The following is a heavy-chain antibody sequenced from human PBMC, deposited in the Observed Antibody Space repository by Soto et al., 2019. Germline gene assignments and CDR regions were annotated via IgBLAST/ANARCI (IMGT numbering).Heavy chain of an antibody. D-gene: IGHD3-10*01. J-gene: IGHJ4*02. CDR2: DNPNGGDT. CDR3: TRDSDRWTYGLGSWLE. CDR1: GYTFTEHY. V-gene: IGHV1-2*02. Sequence: QVHLVQSGAEVRKPGASVKVSCKASGYTFTEHYIHWVRQAPGQGLEWMGWDNPNGGDTLYAPKFRGRVTMTTDTSSSLVYMELSRLAPDDTASYFCTRDSDRWTYGLGSWLEWGQGTPVTVSS.